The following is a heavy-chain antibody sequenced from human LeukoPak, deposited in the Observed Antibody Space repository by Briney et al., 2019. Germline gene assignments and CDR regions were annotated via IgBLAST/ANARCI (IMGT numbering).Heavy chain of an antibody. CDR1: GFTFSSYA. J-gene: IGHJ4*02. V-gene: IGHV3-30*04. D-gene: IGHD3-10*01. CDR3: AMVTMVRGEYYFDY. Sequence: PGGSLRLSCAAFGFTFSSYAMHWVRQAPGKGLEWVAVISYDGSNKYYADSVKGRFTISRDNSKNTLYLQMNSLRAEDTAVYYCAMVTMVRGEYYFDYWGQGTLVTVSS. CDR2: ISYDGSNK.